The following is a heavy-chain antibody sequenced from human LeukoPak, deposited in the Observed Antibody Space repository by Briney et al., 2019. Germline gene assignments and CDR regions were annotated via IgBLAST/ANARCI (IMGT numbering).Heavy chain of an antibody. Sequence: ASVKVSCKASGYTFTSYYMHWVRQAPGQGLEWMGIINPSGDSTSYAQKFQGRVTMTRDMSTSTVYMELSSLRSEDTAVYYCARGSGEYYYYMDVWGKGTTVTVSS. CDR1: GYTFTSYY. V-gene: IGHV1-46*01. J-gene: IGHJ6*03. CDR3: ARGSGEYYYYMDV. D-gene: IGHD2-15*01. CDR2: INPSGDST.